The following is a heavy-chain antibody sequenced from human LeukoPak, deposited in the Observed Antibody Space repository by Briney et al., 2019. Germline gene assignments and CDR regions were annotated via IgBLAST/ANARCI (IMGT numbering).Heavy chain of an antibody. CDR2: IYGGGST. CDR1: GFTVSSNF. Sequence: PGGSPRLSCAASGFTVSSNFMSWVRQAPGKGLEWVSVIYGGGSTYYADSVKGRFTISRDNSRNTLYLHMNSLRVEDTAMYHCARDGYYGSGSYWGQGTLVTVSS. J-gene: IGHJ4*02. D-gene: IGHD3-10*01. V-gene: IGHV3-53*01. CDR3: ARDGYYGSGSY.